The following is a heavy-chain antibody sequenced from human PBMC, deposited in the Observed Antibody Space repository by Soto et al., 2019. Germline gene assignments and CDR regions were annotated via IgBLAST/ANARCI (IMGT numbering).Heavy chain of an antibody. Sequence: QVQLVESGGGVVQPGRSLRLSCAASGFTFSNYAMHWVRQAPGKGLEWVAVVSYDGSNKYYADSVKGRFTISRDSSKNTLYLQMNSLRAEDTAVYHGARDERDRSGWYAFDYWGQGTLVTVSS. CDR1: GFTFSNYA. CDR3: ARDERDRSGWYAFDY. D-gene: IGHD6-19*01. J-gene: IGHJ4*02. V-gene: IGHV3-30-3*01. CDR2: VSYDGSNK.